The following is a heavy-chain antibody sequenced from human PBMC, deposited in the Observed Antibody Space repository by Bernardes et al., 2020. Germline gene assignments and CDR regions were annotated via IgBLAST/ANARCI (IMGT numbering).Heavy chain of an antibody. J-gene: IGHJ6*03. D-gene: IGHD3-16*01. Sequence: GGSLRLSCAASGFSFGDYYMTWIRQAPGKGLEWVSYTTFSGDSVYYADSVKGRFTISRDNAKKSLYLVMNSLRAEDTAVYYCVRINAYVGGSASMDVWGKGTTVTVSS. CDR2: TTFSGDSV. V-gene: IGHV3-11*01. CDR1: GFSFGDYY. CDR3: VRINAYVGGSASMDV.